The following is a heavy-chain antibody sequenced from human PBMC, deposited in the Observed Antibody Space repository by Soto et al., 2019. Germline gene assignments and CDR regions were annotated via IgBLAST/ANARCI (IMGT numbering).Heavy chain of an antibody. CDR1: GGSISSYY. CDR2: IYYSGST. J-gene: IGHJ4*02. Sequence: SETLSLTCTVSGGSISSYYWSWIRQPPGKGLEWIGYIYYSGSTNYNPSLKSRVTIPVDTSKNQFSPKLSSVTAADTAVYYCARWGCSGGSCYVDYWGQGTLVTVSS. D-gene: IGHD2-15*01. V-gene: IGHV4-59*08. CDR3: ARWGCSGGSCYVDY.